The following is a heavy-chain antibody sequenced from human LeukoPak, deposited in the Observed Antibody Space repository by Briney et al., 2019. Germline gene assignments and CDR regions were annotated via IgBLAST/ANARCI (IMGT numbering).Heavy chain of an antibody. CDR1: GYSISSGYY. CDR2: IYHSGST. CDR3: ARHVTTSWYFDL. J-gene: IGHJ2*01. D-gene: IGHD4-17*01. V-gene: IGHV4-38-2*02. Sequence: PSETLSLTCTVSGYSISSGYYWGWIRQPPGKGLEWIGSIYHSGSTYYNPSLKSRVTISVDTSKSQFSLKLSSVTAADTAVYYCARHVTTSWYFDLWGRGTLVTVSS.